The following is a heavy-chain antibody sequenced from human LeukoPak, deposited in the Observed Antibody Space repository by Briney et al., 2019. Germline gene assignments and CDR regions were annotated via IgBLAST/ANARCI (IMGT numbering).Heavy chain of an antibody. D-gene: IGHD6-6*01. V-gene: IGHV4-30-2*01. J-gene: IGHJ4*02. CDR1: GGSISSGGYS. CDR3: AIRVDEYSSSYAQDY. Sequence: PSQTLSLTCAVSGGSISSGGYSWSWIRQPPGKGLEWIGEINHSGSTNYNPSLKSRVTISVDTSKNQFSLKLSSVTAADTAVYYCAIRVDEYSSSYAQDYWGQGTLVTVSS. CDR2: INHSGST.